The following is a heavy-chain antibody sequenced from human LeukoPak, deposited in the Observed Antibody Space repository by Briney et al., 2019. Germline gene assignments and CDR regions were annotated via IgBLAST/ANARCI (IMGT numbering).Heavy chain of an antibody. Sequence: PGRSLRLSCAASGFTFDDYAMHWVRQAPGKGLEWVSGISWNSGSIGYADSVKGRFTISRDNAKNSRYLQMNSLRAEDMALYYCAKEGRAIYYYDSSGYYGVYFDYWGQGTLVTVSS. V-gene: IGHV3-9*03. CDR2: ISWNSGSI. J-gene: IGHJ4*02. D-gene: IGHD3-22*01. CDR3: AKEGRAIYYYDSSGYYGVYFDY. CDR1: GFTFDDYA.